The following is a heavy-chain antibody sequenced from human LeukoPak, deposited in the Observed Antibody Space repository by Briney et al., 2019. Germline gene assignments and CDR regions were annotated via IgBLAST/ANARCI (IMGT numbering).Heavy chain of an antibody. Sequence: ASVKVSCKASGYTFTSYYMHWVRQAPGQGLEWMGIINPSGGSTSYAQKFQGRVTMTRDTSTSTVYMELSSLRSEDTAVYYCARGRAPEEEQQLPGQIDYWGQGTLVTVSS. J-gene: IGHJ4*02. D-gene: IGHD6-13*01. CDR1: GYTFTSYY. V-gene: IGHV1-46*01. CDR3: ARGRAPEEEQQLPGQIDY. CDR2: INPSGGST.